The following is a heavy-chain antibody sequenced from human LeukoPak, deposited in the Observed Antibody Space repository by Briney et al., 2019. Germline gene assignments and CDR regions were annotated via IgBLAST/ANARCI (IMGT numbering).Heavy chain of an antibody. V-gene: IGHV3-23*01. Sequence: GGSLRLSCAASGFTFSIYAVNWVRQAPGKGLEWVSAISATTTTTYYADSVKGRFTISRDSSKNTLFLQMNSLRVEDTAVYYCAREASSWYYFDYWGLGTLVTVSS. J-gene: IGHJ4*02. D-gene: IGHD6-13*01. CDR3: AREASSWYYFDY. CDR1: GFTFSIYA. CDR2: ISATTTTT.